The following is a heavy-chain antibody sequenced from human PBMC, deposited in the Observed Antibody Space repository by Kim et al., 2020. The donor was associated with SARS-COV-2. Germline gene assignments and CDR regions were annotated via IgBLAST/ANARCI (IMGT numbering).Heavy chain of an antibody. V-gene: IGHV3-49*04. Sequence: GGSLRLSCTASGFTFGDFVMSWVRQAPGKGLDWVGFIRTKAYGGTTEYAASVTGRFTISRDDSKSIAYLQMNSLKTEDTAVYYCTSGYSSGWYVDYWGQGILVTASS. D-gene: IGHD6-19*01. CDR3: TSGYSSGWYVDY. CDR1: GFTFGDFV. J-gene: IGHJ4*02. CDR2: IRTKAYGGTT.